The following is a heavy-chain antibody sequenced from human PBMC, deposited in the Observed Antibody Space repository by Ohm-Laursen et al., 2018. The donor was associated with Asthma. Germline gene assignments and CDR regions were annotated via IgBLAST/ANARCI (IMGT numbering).Heavy chain of an antibody. CDR3: ARGNLEGLL. CDR1: GYTFSRYS. J-gene: IGHJ4*02. Sequence: SLRLSCAASGYTFSRYSIHWVRQVPGKGLVWISHLFPDGRRTNYADSVKGRFTISRDDAQNTVYLQMNSLRVDDTAVYYCARGNLEGLLWGQGTLVTVSS. CDR2: LFPDGRRT. D-gene: IGHD1-1*01. V-gene: IGHV3-74*01.